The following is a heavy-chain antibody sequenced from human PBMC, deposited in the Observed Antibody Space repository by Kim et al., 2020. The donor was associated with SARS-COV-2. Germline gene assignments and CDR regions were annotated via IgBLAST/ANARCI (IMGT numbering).Heavy chain of an antibody. V-gene: IGHV3-74*01. Sequence: GGSLRLSCAASGFTFSSYWMHWVRQAPGKGLVWVSRINSDGSSTSYADSVKGRFTISRDNAKNTLYLQMNSLRAEDTAVYYCASLDIGYYYGMDVWGQGTTVTVSS. J-gene: IGHJ6*02. CDR3: ASLDIGYYYGMDV. D-gene: IGHD1-1*01. CDR1: GFTFSSYW. CDR2: INSDGSST.